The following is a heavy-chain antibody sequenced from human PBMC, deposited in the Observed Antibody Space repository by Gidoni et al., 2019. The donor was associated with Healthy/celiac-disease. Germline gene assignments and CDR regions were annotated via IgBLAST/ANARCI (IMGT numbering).Heavy chain of an antibody. J-gene: IGHJ6*02. CDR1: GYTFTGYY. D-gene: IGHD3-3*01. CDR2: INSNSGGT. Sequence: QVQLVQSGAEVKKPGASVKVSCKASGYTFTGYYMHWVRQAPGQGLEWMGWINSNSGGTNYAQKFQGRVTMTRDTSISTAYMELSRLRSDDTAVYYCARYDGYYYYYGMDVWGQGTTVTVSS. V-gene: IGHV1-2*02. CDR3: ARYDGYYYYYGMDV.